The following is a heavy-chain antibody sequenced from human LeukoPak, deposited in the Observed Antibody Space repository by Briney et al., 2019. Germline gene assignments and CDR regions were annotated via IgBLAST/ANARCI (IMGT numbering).Heavy chain of an antibody. Sequence: PGRSLRLSCVASGFPFRTYGMHWVRQAPGRGLEWVAVIWYDRSNKYYADSMKGRFTISRDNSKSTLYLQMNSLRAEDTGVYYCARAVGPFDYWGQGTLVTVSS. D-gene: IGHD1-26*01. CDR2: IWYDRSNK. J-gene: IGHJ4*02. CDR3: ARAVGPFDY. CDR1: GFPFRTYG. V-gene: IGHV3-33*01.